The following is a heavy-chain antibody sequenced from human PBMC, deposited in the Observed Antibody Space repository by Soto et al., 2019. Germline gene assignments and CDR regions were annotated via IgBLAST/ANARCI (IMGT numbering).Heavy chain of an antibody. CDR3: ARASLITIFGVATRVGGAFDI. CDR2: IYNIGST. V-gene: IGHV4-59*12. CDR1: GGSISGYY. D-gene: IGHD3-3*01. J-gene: IGHJ3*02. Sequence: SETLSLTCTVSGGSISGYYWSWLRQPPGKGLEWIGYIYNIGSTNYNPSLRSRVTISVDTSKKQFSLKRSSVTAADTAVYYCARASLITIFGVATRVGGAFDIWGQRTMVTVSS.